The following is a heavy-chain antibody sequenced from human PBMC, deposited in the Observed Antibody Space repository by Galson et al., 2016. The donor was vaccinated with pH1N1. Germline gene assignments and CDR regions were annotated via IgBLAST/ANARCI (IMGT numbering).Heavy chain of an antibody. CDR1: GFTFSNHG. CDR2: INTKTGNP. Sequence: SVKVSCKASGFTFSNHGINWVRQAPGQGLEWMGWINTKTGNPTYARGFTGRFVFSLDTSVNTAYLQINSLKADDTAVYYCARETPSPSPTVLRYFDWSRGLSAFDMWGRGTLVTVSS. V-gene: IGHV7-4-1*02. J-gene: IGHJ3*02. D-gene: IGHD3-9*01. CDR3: ARETPSPSPTVLRYFDWSRGLSAFDM.